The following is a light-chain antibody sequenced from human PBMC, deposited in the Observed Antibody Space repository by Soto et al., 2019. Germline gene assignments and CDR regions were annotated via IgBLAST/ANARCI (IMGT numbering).Light chain of an antibody. J-gene: IGLJ1*01. CDR1: SSDIGLYAF. CDR3: SSFAGSNTPYA. V-gene: IGLV2-8*01. Sequence: QSALTQPPSASGSPGQSVTISCTGTSSDIGLYAFVSWYQKHPGKAPKVIMYEVTKRPSGVPARFSGSKSGNTASLTVSGLQAEDEADYYCSSFAGSNTPYAFGTGTKLTVL. CDR2: EVT.